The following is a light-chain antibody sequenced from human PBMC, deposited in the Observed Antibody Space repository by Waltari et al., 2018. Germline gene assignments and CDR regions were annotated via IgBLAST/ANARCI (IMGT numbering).Light chain of an antibody. Sequence: DIQLTQSPSFLSASVGDRVSITCRASQDISNYLAWYQQKLGKVPKLLIFAASTLQGGVPSRFSGSGSETHFTLAISSLQREDFATYYCQQSYTTPRTFGQETKVEIK. V-gene: IGKV1-39*01. CDR1: QDISNY. CDR3: QQSYTTPRT. CDR2: AAS. J-gene: IGKJ1*01.